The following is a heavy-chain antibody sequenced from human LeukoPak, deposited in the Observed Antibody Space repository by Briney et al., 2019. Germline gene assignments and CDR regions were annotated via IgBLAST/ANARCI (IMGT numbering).Heavy chain of an antibody. CDR3: ARDYSNHGFDF. Sequence: SETLSLTCTVSGGSISSYYWSWIRQPPGKGLEWIGYIYYSGSTNYNPSLKSRVTISVDTSKNQFSLKLSSVTAADTAVYYCARDYSNHGFDFWGQGTLVTVSS. V-gene: IGHV4-59*01. J-gene: IGHJ5*01. CDR2: IYYSGST. D-gene: IGHD4-11*01. CDR1: GGSISSYY.